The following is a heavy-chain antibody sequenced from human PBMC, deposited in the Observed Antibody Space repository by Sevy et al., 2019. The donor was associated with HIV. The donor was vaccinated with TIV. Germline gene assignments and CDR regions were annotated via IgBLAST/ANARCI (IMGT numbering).Heavy chain of an antibody. CDR2: IYPGDSDV. V-gene: IGHV5-51*01. J-gene: IGHJ4*02. Sequence: GESLKISCKGSGYNFPNYWIAWVRQMPGKDLEWMGIIYPGDSDVRYSPSFQGQVTFSADKSISTAYLQWSSLKASDSAIYYCARGVAASYFDYWGPGTLVTVSS. CDR1: GYNFPNYW. CDR3: ARGVAASYFDY. D-gene: IGHD6-13*01.